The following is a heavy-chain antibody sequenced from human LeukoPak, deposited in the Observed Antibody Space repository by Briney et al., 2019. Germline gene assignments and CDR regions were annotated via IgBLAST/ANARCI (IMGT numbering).Heavy chain of an antibody. D-gene: IGHD3-16*02. CDR3: ARVLYDYVWGSYRPPLT. V-gene: IGHV4-4*02. Sequence: PSGTLSLTCAVSGGSISISNWWSWVRQPPGKGLEWMGEIYHSGSTNYNPSLKSRVTISVDKSKNQFSLKLSSVTAADTAVYYCARVLYDYVWGSYRPPLTWGQGTLVTVSS. CDR2: IYHSGST. J-gene: IGHJ5*02. CDR1: GGSISISNW.